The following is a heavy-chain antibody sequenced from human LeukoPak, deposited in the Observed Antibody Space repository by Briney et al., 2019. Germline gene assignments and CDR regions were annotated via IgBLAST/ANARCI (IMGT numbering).Heavy chain of an antibody. J-gene: IGHJ4*02. D-gene: IGHD2-15*01. CDR2: IYYSGST. V-gene: IGHV4-39*01. CDR1: GSSISSSSHY. Sequence: KPSETLSLTCTVSGSSISSSSHYWGWIRQPPGKGLEWIGSIYYSGSTYYNPSLKSRVTISVDTSKNQFSLNLSSVTAADTAVYYCARLYCSGGSCYLDYWGQRTLVTVSS. CDR3: ARLYCSGGSCYLDY.